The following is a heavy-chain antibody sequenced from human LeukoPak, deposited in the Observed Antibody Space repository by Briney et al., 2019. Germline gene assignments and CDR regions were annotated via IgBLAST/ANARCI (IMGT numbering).Heavy chain of an antibody. CDR2: ISSSGSTI. D-gene: IGHD3-3*01. CDR1: GFTFSSYA. Sequence: GGSLRLSCAASGFTFSSYAMHWVRQAPGKGLEWVSYISSSGSTIYYADSVKGRFTISRDNAKNSLYLQMNSLRAEDTAVYYCASHGVVTPYGMDVWGQGTTVTVSS. CDR3: ASHGVVTPYGMDV. V-gene: IGHV3-48*04. J-gene: IGHJ6*02.